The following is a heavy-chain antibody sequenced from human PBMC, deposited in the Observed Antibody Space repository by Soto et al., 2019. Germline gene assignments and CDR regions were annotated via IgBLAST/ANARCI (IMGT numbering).Heavy chain of an antibody. CDR2: ISYDASNN. CDR1: GFTFSSYG. J-gene: IGHJ5*02. V-gene: IGHV3-33*01. D-gene: IGHD5-18*01. Sequence: GGSLRLSCAASGFTFSSYGMHWVGQAPGKGLEWVSVISYDASNNYYAVCVNGRFTISGDNCTNSVYMQMNRVCAKDTAVYYCERGEVDTAMVPNWFPPWGQGRLVTVSX. CDR3: ERGEVDTAMVPNWFPP.